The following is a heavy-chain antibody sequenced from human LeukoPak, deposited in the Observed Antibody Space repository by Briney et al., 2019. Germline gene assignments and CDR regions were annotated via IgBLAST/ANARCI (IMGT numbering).Heavy chain of an antibody. V-gene: IGHV3-30*01. Sequence: GGSLRLSCTASGFIFSYYAMHWVRQAPGKGLEWVAIISYDDENFADSVEGRFTISRDNSMNTLYLQMNSLRHEDTAVYLCARGGVVTGTKYALEYWGQGTLVTVPS. CDR2: ISYDDE. D-gene: IGHD1-7*01. J-gene: IGHJ4*02. CDR1: GFIFSYYA. CDR3: ARGGVVTGTKYALEY.